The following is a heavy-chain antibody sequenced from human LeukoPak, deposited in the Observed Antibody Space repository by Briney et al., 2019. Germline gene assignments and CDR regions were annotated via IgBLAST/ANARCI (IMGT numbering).Heavy chain of an antibody. CDR1: GGSISSSSYS. J-gene: IGHJ4*02. V-gene: IGHV4-39*07. Sequence: PSETLSLTCTVSGGSISSSSYSWGWIRQPPGKGLEWIGSIYYSGSTYYNPSLKSRVTISVDTSKNQFSLKLSSVTAADTAVYYCARTIAAAGTTNFDYWGQGTLVTVSS. D-gene: IGHD6-13*01. CDR3: ARTIAAAGTTNFDY. CDR2: IYYSGST.